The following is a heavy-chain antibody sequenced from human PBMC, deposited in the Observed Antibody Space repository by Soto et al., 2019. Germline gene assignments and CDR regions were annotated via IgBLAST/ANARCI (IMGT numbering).Heavy chain of an antibody. CDR3: ARDFDARPTVTIFFXDYXXYXMDX. Sequence: GGSLRLSCAASGFTFSSYSMNWVRQAPGKGLEWVSYISSSSSTIYYADSVKGRFTISRDNAKNSLYLQMNSLRAEDTAVYYCARDFDARPTVTIFFXDYXXYXMDXXGXXTTVTXSS. D-gene: IGHD4-17*01. CDR1: GFTFSSYS. V-gene: IGHV3-48*01. J-gene: IGHJ6*04. CDR2: ISSSSSTI.